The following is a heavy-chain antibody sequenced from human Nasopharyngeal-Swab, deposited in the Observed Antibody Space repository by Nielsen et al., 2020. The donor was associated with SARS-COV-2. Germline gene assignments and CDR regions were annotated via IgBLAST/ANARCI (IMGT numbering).Heavy chain of an antibody. CDR3: ARVGGLRFLEWLLSDDY. Sequence: ETLSLTCTVSGGSISSSSYYWSWVRQAPGKGLEWVSSISSSSSYIYYADSVKGRFTISRDNAKNSLYLQMNSLRAEDTAVYYCARVGGLRFLEWLLSDDYWGQGTLVTVSS. J-gene: IGHJ4*02. D-gene: IGHD3-3*01. CDR2: ISSSSSYI. CDR1: GGSISSSSYY. V-gene: IGHV3-21*01.